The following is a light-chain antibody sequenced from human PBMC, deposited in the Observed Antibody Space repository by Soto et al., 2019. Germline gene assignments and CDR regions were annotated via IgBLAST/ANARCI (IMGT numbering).Light chain of an antibody. V-gene: IGKV3-11*01. CDR1: QSVSSY. CDR2: DAS. Sequence: EIVLTQSPATLSLSPGERATLSCRASQSVSSYLAWYQQKPGQAPRLLIYDASNRATGIPARCSGSGSGTEFSLPISSLEHEDFAVYYCQQRSNWPLVTFGGGTKVEIK. CDR3: QQRSNWPLVT. J-gene: IGKJ4*01.